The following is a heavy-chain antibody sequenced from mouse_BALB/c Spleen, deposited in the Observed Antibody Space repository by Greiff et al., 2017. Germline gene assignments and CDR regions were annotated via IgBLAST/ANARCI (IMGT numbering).Heavy chain of an antibody. J-gene: IGHJ3*01. CDR3: TRDYRYHWFAY. D-gene: IGHD2-14*01. CDR1: GYTFTSYW. CDR2: IYPGSGST. Sequence: LQQPGSELVRPGASVKLSCKASGYTFTSYWMHWVKQRPGQGLEWIGNIYPGSGSTNYDEKFKSKATLTVDTSSSTAYMQLSSLTSEDSAVYYWTRDYRYHWFAYWGQGTLVTVSA. V-gene: IGHV1S22*01.